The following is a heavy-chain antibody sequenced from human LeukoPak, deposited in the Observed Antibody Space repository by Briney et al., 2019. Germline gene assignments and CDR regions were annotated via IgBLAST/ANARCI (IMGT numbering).Heavy chain of an antibody. V-gene: IGHV4-4*07. D-gene: IGHD5-24*01. CDR3: ARDEPPLQKDGAFDI. J-gene: IGHJ3*02. CDR1: GGSISSYY. Sequence: PSETLSLTCTVSGGSISSYYWGWIRQPAGKGLEWIGRIYTSGSTNYNPSLKSRVTMSVDTSKNQFSLKLSSVTAADTAVYYCARDEPPLQKDGAFDIWGQGTMVTVSS. CDR2: IYTSGST.